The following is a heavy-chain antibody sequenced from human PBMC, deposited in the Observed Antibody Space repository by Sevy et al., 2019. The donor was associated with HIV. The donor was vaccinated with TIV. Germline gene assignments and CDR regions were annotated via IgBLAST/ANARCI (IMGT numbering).Heavy chain of an antibody. Sequence: ASVKVSCKASGYTFTCYYMHWVRQAPGQGLEWMGRINPNSGGTNYAQTFQGRVTMTRDTSISTAYMELSRLRSDDTAVYYCARGSRLLEWLFHEGGNWFDPWGQGTLVTVSS. CDR2: INPNSGGT. D-gene: IGHD3-3*01. J-gene: IGHJ5*02. CDR1: GYTFTCYY. CDR3: ARGSRLLEWLFHEGGNWFDP. V-gene: IGHV1-2*06.